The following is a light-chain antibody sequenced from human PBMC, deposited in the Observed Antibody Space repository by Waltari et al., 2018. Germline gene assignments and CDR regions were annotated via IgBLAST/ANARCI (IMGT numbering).Light chain of an antibody. CDR1: QSVSSK. CDR3: LQYNILPYT. Sequence: ETVMTQSQATLSVYKGERATLSCRASQSVSSKLAWYQQKPGQSPRLLIYGASTRATCIAAMFSCSRSGTEFTLIISSLQSENFSVYYCLQYNILPYTFGQWTKLE. J-gene: IGKJ2*01. CDR2: GAS. V-gene: IGKV3-15*01.